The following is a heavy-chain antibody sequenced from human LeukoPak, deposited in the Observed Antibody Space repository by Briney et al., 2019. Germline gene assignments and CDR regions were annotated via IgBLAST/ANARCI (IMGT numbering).Heavy chain of an antibody. CDR2: IHASGST. CDR3: ARQHSPHYYYYMDV. Sequence: ASETLSLTCTVSGGSVSSYYWNWIRQPPGKGLEWIGCIHASGSTNYSPSFKSRVTISVDTSKNQFSLKLSSVTAADTAVYYCARQHSPHYYYYMDVWGKGTTVTVSS. J-gene: IGHJ6*03. V-gene: IGHV4-4*09. CDR1: GGSVSSYY. D-gene: IGHD3-3*02.